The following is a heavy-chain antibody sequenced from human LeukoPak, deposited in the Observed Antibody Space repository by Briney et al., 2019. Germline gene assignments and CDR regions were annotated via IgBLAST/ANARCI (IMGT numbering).Heavy chain of an antibody. Sequence: PSETLSLTCTVSGGSISSSSYYWGWIRQPPGKGLEWIGSIYYSGSTYDNPSLQSRVTIPVDTSKNQFSLKLSSATAADTAVYYCARDYDYVWGSYRPLDYWGQGTLVTVSS. CDR3: ARDYDYVWGSYRPLDY. CDR1: GGSISSSSYY. J-gene: IGHJ4*02. V-gene: IGHV4-39*07. CDR2: IYYSGST. D-gene: IGHD3-16*02.